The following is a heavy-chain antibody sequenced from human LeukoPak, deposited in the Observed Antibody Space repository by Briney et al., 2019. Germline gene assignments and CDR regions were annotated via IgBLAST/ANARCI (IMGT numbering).Heavy chain of an antibody. D-gene: IGHD3-3*01. CDR3: ARATIFGVVIFSLDY. V-gene: IGHV1-18*01. CDR1: GYTFTSYG. Sequence: GASVKVSCKASGYTFTSYGISWVRQAPGQGLEWMGWISAYNGNTNYAQKLQGRVTMTTDTSTSTAYMELRSLRSEDTAVYYCARATIFGVVIFSLDYWGQGTLVTVSS. J-gene: IGHJ4*02. CDR2: ISAYNGNT.